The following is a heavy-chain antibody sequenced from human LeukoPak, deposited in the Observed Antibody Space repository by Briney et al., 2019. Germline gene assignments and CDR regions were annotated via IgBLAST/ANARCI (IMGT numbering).Heavy chain of an antibody. V-gene: IGHV4-59*01. CDR3: ARYYYDSSGYNWFDP. J-gene: IGHJ5*02. CDR1: GGSISSYY. Sequence: SETLSLTCPVFGGSISSYYWSWIRQPPGKGLEWIGYIYYSGSTNYNPSLKSRVTISVDTSKNQFSLKLSSVTAADTAVYYCARYYYDSSGYNWFDPWGQGTLVTVSS. D-gene: IGHD3-22*01. CDR2: IYYSGST.